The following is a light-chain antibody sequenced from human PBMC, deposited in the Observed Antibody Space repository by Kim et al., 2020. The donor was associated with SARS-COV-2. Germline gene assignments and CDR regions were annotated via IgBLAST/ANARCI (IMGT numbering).Light chain of an antibody. J-gene: IGKJ2*01. Sequence: SASVGDIVTITCRASQIINTFLAWYKQKPGKAPDLLIYQASSLQIGVPSRFSGSGSGTEFTLTINSLQPDDFATYYCQHYIRFPYTFGQGTKLEI. CDR3: QHYIRFPYT. V-gene: IGKV1-5*03. CDR2: QAS. CDR1: QIINTF.